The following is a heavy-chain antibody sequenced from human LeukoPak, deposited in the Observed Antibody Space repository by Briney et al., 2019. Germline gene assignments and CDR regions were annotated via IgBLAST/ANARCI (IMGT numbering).Heavy chain of an antibody. V-gene: IGHV3-23*01. CDR3: AKDADIAAAGTGYFDY. D-gene: IGHD6-13*01. J-gene: IGHJ4*02. CDR1: GFTFSSYA. Sequence: PGGSLRLSCAASGFTFSSYAMSWVRQAPGKGLEWVSAISGSGGSTYYADSVKGRFTISRDNSKNTLYLQMNSLRAEDTAVYYCAKDADIAAAGTGYFDYWGQGTLVTVSS. CDR2: ISGSGGST.